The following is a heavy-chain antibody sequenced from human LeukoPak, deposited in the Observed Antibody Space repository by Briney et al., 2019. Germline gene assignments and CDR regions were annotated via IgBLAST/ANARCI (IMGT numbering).Heavy chain of an antibody. CDR2: IYYTGNT. Sequence: SETLSLTCTVSGGSITSNNYYWGWIRQPPGKGLEWIGNIYYTGNTYYNPSLKSRVTISVDTSKNQFSLKLSSVTAADTAVYFCARRSTYYNDNSGYYFSRWGQGTLVTVSS. V-gene: IGHV4-39*07. CDR1: GGSITSNNYY. CDR3: ARRSTYYNDNSGYYFSR. D-gene: IGHD3-22*01. J-gene: IGHJ4*02.